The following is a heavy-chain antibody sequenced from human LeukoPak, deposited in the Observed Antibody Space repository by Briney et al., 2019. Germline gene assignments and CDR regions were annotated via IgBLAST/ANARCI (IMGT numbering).Heavy chain of an antibody. CDR2: IYYSGST. D-gene: IGHD3-22*01. Sequence: SETLSLTCTVSGGSISSYYWGWIRQPPGKGLEWNGYIYYSGSTNYNPSLKSRVTISVDTSKNQFSLKLSSVTAADTAVYYCARFLNTMIVVWGQGTLVTVSS. J-gene: IGHJ4*02. V-gene: IGHV4-59*01. CDR3: ARFLNTMIVV. CDR1: GGSISSYY.